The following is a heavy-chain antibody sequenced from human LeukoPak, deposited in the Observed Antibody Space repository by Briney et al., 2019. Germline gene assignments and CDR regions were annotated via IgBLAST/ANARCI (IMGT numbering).Heavy chain of an antibody. V-gene: IGHV6-1*01. CDR1: GDSVSSDSAA. CDR2: TYYRSKWYN. CDR3: ARSKQEGSNNYYYYYYMDV. J-gene: IGHJ6*03. D-gene: IGHD2-8*01. Sequence: SQTLSLTCAISGDSVSSDSAAWNWIRQSPSRGLEWLGRTYYRSKWYNDYAVSVKSRITINPDTSKNQFSLQLNSVTPEDTAVYYCARSKQEGSNNYYYYYYMDVWGKGTTVTVSS.